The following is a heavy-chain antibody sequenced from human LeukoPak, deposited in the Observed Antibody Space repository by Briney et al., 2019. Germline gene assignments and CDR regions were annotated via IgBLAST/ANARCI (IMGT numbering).Heavy chain of an antibody. CDR2: ISSSSSYI. CDR3: ARGPPMTTIDYFDY. J-gene: IGHJ4*02. D-gene: IGHD5-24*01. CDR1: GFTFSSYS. Sequence: GGSLRLSRAASGFTFSSYSMNWVRQAPGKGLEWVSSISSSSSYIYYADSVKGRFTISRDNAKNSLYLQMNSLRAEDTAVYYCARGPPMTTIDYFDYWGQGTLVTVSS. V-gene: IGHV3-21*01.